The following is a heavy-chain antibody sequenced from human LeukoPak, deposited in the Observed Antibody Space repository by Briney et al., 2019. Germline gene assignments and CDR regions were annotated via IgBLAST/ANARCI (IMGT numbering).Heavy chain of an antibody. D-gene: IGHD3-22*01. V-gene: IGHV1-2*02. Sequence: ASVKVSCKASGYTFTGYYMHWVRQAPGQGLEWMGWINPNSGGTNYAQKLQGRVTMTTDTSTSTAYMELRSLRSDDTAVYYCARTRSRFPSYYYDSSGYGPIDYWGQGTLVTVSS. CDR1: GYTFTGYY. CDR3: ARTRSRFPSYYYDSSGYGPIDY. J-gene: IGHJ4*02. CDR2: INPNSGGT.